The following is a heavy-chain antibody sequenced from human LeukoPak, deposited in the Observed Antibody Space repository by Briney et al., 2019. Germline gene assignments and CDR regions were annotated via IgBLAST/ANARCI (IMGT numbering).Heavy chain of an antibody. Sequence: GGSLRPSCPLSGFTFSRMSMSWVRQAPGKGLEWVSSVSSSSSYIYYADSVKGRFTISRDNAKNSLYLQMNSLTAEDTAVYYSASESGGTIYDWGQGTLVTVSS. CDR1: GFTFSRMS. D-gene: IGHD3-10*01. CDR2: VSSSSSYI. V-gene: IGHV3-21*01. J-gene: IGHJ4*02. CDR3: ASESGGTIYD.